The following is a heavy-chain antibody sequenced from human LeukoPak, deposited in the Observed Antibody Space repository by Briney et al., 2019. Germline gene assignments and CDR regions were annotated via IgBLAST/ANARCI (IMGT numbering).Heavy chain of an antibody. CDR3: ARDWYCSGGSCYSFDY. D-gene: IGHD2-15*01. CDR1: GFTFSNHS. V-gene: IGHV3-21*01. Sequence: PGGSLRLSCAASGFTFSNHSINLVRQAPGKGAEWVSSISSSSCYIYYADSVEGRFTISRDNAKNSLYLQMNSLRAEDTAVYYCARDWYCSGGSCYSFDYWGQGTLVTVSS. J-gene: IGHJ4*02. CDR2: ISSSSCYI.